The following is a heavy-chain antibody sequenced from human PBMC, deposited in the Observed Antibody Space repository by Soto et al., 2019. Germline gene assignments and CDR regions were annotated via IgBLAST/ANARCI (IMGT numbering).Heavy chain of an antibody. CDR2: ISYDGSNR. CDR1: GFPFSSYG. V-gene: IGHV3-30*03. CDR3: ASRATGGLN. J-gene: IGHJ4*02. D-gene: IGHD1-1*01. Sequence: QVQLVESGGGVVQPGRSLRLSCAASGFPFSSYGMHWVRQAPGKGLEWVAVISYDGSNRSYPDSVKGRFTISSDNSTDTLYLKMNRLRDEAPAVYYCASRATGGLNWGQEPLVTVSP.